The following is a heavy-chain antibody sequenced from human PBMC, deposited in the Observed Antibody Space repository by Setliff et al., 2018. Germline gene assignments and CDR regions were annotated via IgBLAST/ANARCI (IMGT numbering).Heavy chain of an antibody. CDR1: DGSISSSNW. CDR2: IYTGGST. Sequence: PSETLSLTCAVSDGSISSSNWWSWVRQPPGKGLEWIGRIYTGGSTNYNPSLKSRVTISLDTSKNHFSLTLTSVTAADTAVYYCARGRGLEWLPESWFDPWGQGTLVTVSS. V-gene: IGHV4-4*02. J-gene: IGHJ5*02. CDR3: ARGRGLEWLPESWFDP. D-gene: IGHD3-3*01.